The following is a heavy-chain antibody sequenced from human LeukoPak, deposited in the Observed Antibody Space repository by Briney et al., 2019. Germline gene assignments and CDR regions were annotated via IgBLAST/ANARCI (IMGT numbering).Heavy chain of an antibody. CDR1: GFTFSTYS. CDR3: ATLLWFGEDYDY. J-gene: IGHJ4*02. V-gene: IGHV3-21*01. CDR2: ISSSSSYI. Sequence: GGSLRLSCAASGFTFSTYSMNWVRQAPGKGLEWVSSISSSSSYIYYADSVKGRFTISRDNAKNSLYLQMNSLRAEDAAVYYCATLLWFGEDYDYWGQGTLVTVSS. D-gene: IGHD3-10*01.